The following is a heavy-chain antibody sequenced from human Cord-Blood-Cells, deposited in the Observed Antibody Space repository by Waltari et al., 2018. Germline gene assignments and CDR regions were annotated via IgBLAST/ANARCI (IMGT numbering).Heavy chain of an antibody. CDR2: ISYDGSNK. J-gene: IGHJ4*02. CDR3: AKDLGSYHFDY. V-gene: IGHV3-30*18. Sequence: QVQLVESGGGVVQPGRSLRLSCAASGFTFSSYGMHWVRQAPGKGLEWVAVISYDGSNKYYADSVKGRFTISRDNSKNTLYLQMNSLRAEDTAVYYCAKDLGSYHFDYWGQGTLVTVSS. D-gene: IGHD3-10*01. CDR1: GFTFSSYG.